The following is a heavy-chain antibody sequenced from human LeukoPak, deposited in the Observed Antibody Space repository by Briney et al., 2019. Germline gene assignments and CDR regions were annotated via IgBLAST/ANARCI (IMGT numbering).Heavy chain of an antibody. CDR1: GFTFSSYS. CDR2: ISSSSSYI. J-gene: IGHJ6*03. CDR3: ARDFGDYGGYYYMDL. Sequence: GGSLRLSCAASGFTFSSYSMNWVRQAPGKGLEWVSSISSSSSYIYYADSVKGRFTISRDNAKNSLYLQMNSLTAEDTAVYYCARDFGDYGGYYYMDLWGKGTMVTVSS. D-gene: IGHD4-23*01. V-gene: IGHV3-21*01.